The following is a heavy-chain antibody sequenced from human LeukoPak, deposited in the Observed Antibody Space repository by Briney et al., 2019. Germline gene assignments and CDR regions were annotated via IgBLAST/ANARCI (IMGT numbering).Heavy chain of an antibody. Sequence: SETLSLTCTVSGGSISSSSYYWSWIRQPAGKGLEWIGRIYTSGSTNYNPSLKSRVTMSVDTSKNQFSLKLSSVTAADTAVYYCARDMWDYYDSSGYLDYWGQGTLVTVSS. CDR2: IYTSGST. V-gene: IGHV4-61*02. J-gene: IGHJ4*02. CDR1: GGSISSSSYY. D-gene: IGHD3-22*01. CDR3: ARDMWDYYDSSGYLDY.